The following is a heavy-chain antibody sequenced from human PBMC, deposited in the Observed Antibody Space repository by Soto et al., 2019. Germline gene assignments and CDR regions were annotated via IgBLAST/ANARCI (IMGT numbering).Heavy chain of an antibody. J-gene: IGHJ6*02. CDR1: GGSISSGDYY. V-gene: IGHV4-30-4*01. Sequence: QVQLQESGPGLVKPSQTLSLTCTVSGGSISSGDYYWSWIRQPPGKGLEWIGYIYYSGSTYYNPSLKSRVTISVDTSKTQFSLNLSSVTAADTAVYYCARAEGYLGGGYYYYYGMDVWGQGTTVTVSS. CDR2: IYYSGST. D-gene: IGHD1-26*01. CDR3: ARAEGYLGGGYYYYYGMDV.